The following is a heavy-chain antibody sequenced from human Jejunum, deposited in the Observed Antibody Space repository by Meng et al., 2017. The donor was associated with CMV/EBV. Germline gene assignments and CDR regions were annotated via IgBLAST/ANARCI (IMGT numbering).Heavy chain of an antibody. J-gene: IGHJ4*02. Sequence: FTFRKYVMSWVRQAPGKGLEWISGISGAGDRTYYADSVRGRFTMSRDNSENTIYLQMNSLRAEDTALYYCVKDKEDLGDFAATFDYWGLGALVTVSS. CDR3: VKDKEDLGDFAATFDY. CDR1: FTFRKYV. V-gene: IGHV3-23*01. D-gene: IGHD4-17*01. CDR2: ISGAGDRT.